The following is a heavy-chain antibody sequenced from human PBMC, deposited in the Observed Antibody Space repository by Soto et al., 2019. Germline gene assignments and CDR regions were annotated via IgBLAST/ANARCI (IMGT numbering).Heavy chain of an antibody. CDR3: ARTYWFGESSV. Sequence: QVRLVQSGAEVKKPGALVKVSCKASGYTFTKYGISWVRQVPGQGLEWMGWISADNGNTNYAQKLQGRVTMTTDTSTSTAYMELRSLRSDDTAVYYCARTYWFGESSVWGQGTMVTVSS. CDR1: GYTFTKYG. CDR2: ISADNGNT. J-gene: IGHJ3*01. V-gene: IGHV1-18*01. D-gene: IGHD3-10*01.